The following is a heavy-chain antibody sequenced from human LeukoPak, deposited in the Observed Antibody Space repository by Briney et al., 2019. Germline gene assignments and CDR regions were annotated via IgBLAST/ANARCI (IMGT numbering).Heavy chain of an antibody. CDR3: ARGDSSSLGFDY. CDR1: GYTFTSYD. D-gene: IGHD6-6*01. V-gene: IGHV1-8*01. CDR2: MNPNSGNT. Sequence: ASVKVSCNASGYTFTSYDINWVRQATGQGLEWMGWMNPNSGNTGYAQKFQGRVTMTRNTSISTAYMELSSLRSEDTAVYYCARGDSSSLGFDYWGQGTLVTVSS. J-gene: IGHJ4*02.